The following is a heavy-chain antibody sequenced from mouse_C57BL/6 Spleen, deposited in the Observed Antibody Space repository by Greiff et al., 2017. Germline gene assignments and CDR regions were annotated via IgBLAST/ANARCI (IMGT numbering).Heavy chain of an antibody. CDR3: ARGGYGGTY. V-gene: IGHV1-64*01. CDR1: GYTFTSYW. CDR2: IHPNSGST. D-gene: IGHD2-10*02. J-gene: IGHJ3*01. Sequence: QVQLQQPGAELVKPGASVKLSCKASGYTFTSYWMHWVKQRPGQGLEWIGMIHPNSGSTNYNEKFKSKATLTVDKSSSTAYMQLSSLTSEDSAVYYCARGGYGGTYWGQGTLVTVSA.